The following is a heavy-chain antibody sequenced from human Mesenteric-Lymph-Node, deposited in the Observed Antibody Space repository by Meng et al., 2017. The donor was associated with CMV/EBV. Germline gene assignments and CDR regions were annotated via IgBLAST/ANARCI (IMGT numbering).Heavy chain of an antibody. CDR1: GGSVSSGSYY. Sequence: GSLRLSCTVSGGSVSSGSYYWSWVRQPPGKGREWIGYIYYSGSTNYNPSLKSRVTISVDTSKNQFSLKLSSVTAADTAVYYCASDISYCSSTDCYVGGYFDNWGQGTLVTVSS. D-gene: IGHD2-2*01. V-gene: IGHV4-61*01. J-gene: IGHJ4*02. CDR2: IYYSGST. CDR3: ASDISYCSSTDCYVGGYFDN.